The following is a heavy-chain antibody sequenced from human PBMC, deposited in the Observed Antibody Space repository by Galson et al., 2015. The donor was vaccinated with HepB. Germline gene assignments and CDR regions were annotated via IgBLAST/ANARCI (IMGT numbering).Heavy chain of an antibody. Sequence: SLRLSCAASGFTFSNFAMSWVRQAPGEGLEWVSAIGGSVGTTYYADSVKGRFTISRDNSKNTLYLQMNSLRAEDTAVYYCARESFDGSGSYHKFDLDYWGQGTLVTVSS. CDR3: ARESFDGSGSYHKFDLDY. V-gene: IGHV3-23*01. CDR2: IGGSVGTT. J-gene: IGHJ4*02. D-gene: IGHD3-10*01. CDR1: GFTFSNFA.